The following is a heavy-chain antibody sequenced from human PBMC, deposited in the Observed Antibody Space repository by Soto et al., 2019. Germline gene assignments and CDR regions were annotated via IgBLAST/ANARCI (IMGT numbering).Heavy chain of an antibody. CDR1: GGSISSGGYY. J-gene: IGHJ6*02. D-gene: IGHD5-18*01. V-gene: IGHV4-31*03. CDR2: IYYSGST. Sequence: LSLTCTVSGGSISSGGYYWSWIRQHPGKGLEWIGYIYYSGSTYYNPSLKSRVTISVDTSKNQFSLKLSSVTAADTAVYYCARVGFGYSYGYRSEGMDVWGQGTTVTVSS. CDR3: ARVGFGYSYGYRSEGMDV.